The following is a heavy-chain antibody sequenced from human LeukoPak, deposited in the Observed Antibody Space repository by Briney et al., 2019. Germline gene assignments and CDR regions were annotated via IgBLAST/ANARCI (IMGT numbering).Heavy chain of an antibody. D-gene: IGHD5-12*01. J-gene: IGHJ4*02. CDR1: GVTFSSYG. Sequence: GGSLRLSCAASGVTFSSYGMQWVRQAPGKGLEGVALISSDGNDKLYGDSVKGRFTISRDDSKSTLYLQMNSMRAEDTAVYYWTTKVIRGNSGDDYDDWGQGTLVTVSS. CDR3: TTKVIRGNSGDDYDD. CDR2: ISSDGNDK. V-gene: IGHV3-30*03.